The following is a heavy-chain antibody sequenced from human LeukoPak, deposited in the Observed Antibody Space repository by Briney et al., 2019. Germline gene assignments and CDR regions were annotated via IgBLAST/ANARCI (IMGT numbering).Heavy chain of an antibody. Sequence: GASVKVSCKASGYTFTSYYIHWVRQAPGQGLEWMGIINPSGGGTSYTQKFQGRVTMTRDMSTSTVYMELSSLRSDDTAVYYCARDIDYYDSSGYSQSHFDLWGRGTLVTVSS. CDR1: GYTFTSYY. J-gene: IGHJ2*01. CDR3: ARDIDYYDSSGYSQSHFDL. D-gene: IGHD3-22*01. CDR2: INPSGGGT. V-gene: IGHV1-46*01.